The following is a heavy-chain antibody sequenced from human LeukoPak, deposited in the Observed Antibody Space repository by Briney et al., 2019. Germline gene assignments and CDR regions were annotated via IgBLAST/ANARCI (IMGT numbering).Heavy chain of an antibody. Sequence: GRSLRLSCAASGFTFDDYAMHCVRQAPGKGLEWVSGISWNSGSIGYADSVKGRFTISRDNAKNSLYLQMNSLRAEDMALYYCAKGSSGWYYYFDYWGQGTLVTVSS. CDR3: AKGSSGWYYYFDY. J-gene: IGHJ4*02. CDR2: ISWNSGSI. CDR1: GFTFDDYA. V-gene: IGHV3-9*03. D-gene: IGHD6-19*01.